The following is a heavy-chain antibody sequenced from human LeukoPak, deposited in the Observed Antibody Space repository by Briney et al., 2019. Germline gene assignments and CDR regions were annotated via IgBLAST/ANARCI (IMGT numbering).Heavy chain of an antibody. CDR1: GGSISSYY. Sequence: PSETLSLTCTVSGGSISSYYWSWIRQPPGKGLEWIGYIYYSGSTNYNPSLKSRVTISVDTSKNQFSLKLSSVTAADTAVYYCARSTTGEDGFNIGVDYWGQGTLVTVSS. D-gene: IGHD5-24*01. CDR3: ARSTTGEDGFNIGVDY. CDR2: IYYSGST. J-gene: IGHJ4*02. V-gene: IGHV4-59*01.